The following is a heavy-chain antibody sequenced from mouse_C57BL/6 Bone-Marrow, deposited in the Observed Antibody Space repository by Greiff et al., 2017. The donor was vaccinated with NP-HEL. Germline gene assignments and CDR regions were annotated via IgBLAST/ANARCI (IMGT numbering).Heavy chain of an antibody. V-gene: IGHV10-3*01. CDR2: IRSKSSNYAT. Sequence: EVKVVESGGGLVQPKGSLKLSCAASGFTFNTYSMHWVRQAPGKGLEWVARIRSKSSNYATYYADSVKARFTISRAASQSMLYLQMNNLKTEDTAVCDCVRGGSNFDYWGQGTTLTVSS. CDR3: VRGGSNFDY. J-gene: IGHJ2*01. CDR1: GFTFNTYS.